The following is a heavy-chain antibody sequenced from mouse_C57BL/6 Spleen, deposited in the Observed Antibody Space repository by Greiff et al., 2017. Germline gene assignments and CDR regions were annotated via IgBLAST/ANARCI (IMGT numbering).Heavy chain of an antibody. J-gene: IGHJ1*03. CDR3: ARRSDFYYGSAYFDV. CDR1: GYTFTDYY. D-gene: IGHD1-1*01. V-gene: IGHV1-26*01. CDR2: INPNNGGT. Sequence: EVQLQQSGPELVKPGASVKISCKASGYTFTDYYMNWVKQSHGKSLEWIGDINPNNGGTSYNQKFKGKATLTVDKSSSTAYMELRSLTSEDSAVYYCARRSDFYYGSAYFDVWGTGTTVTVSS.